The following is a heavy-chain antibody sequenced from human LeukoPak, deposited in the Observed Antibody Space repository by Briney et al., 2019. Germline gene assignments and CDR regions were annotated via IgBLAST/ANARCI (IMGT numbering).Heavy chain of an antibody. V-gene: IGHV3-21*01. CDR2: ISSSSSYI. J-gene: IGHJ3*02. D-gene: IGHD3-22*01. CDR1: GFTVSSNH. CDR3: ARDEPDHSSGYSDAFDI. Sequence: PGGSLRLSCAASGFTVSSNHMSWVRQAPGKGLEWVSFISSSSSYIYYADSVKGRFTISRDNAKNSLYLQMNSLRAEDTAVYYCARDEPDHSSGYSDAFDIWGQGTMVTVSS.